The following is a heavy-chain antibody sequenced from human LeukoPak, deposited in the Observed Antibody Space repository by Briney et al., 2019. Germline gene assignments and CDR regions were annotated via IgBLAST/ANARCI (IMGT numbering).Heavy chain of an antibody. Sequence: PETLSLTCTVSGGSITSSNYYWGWIRQPPGKGLEWIGNFYYSGSTYYNPSLKSRVTISVDTSKNQFSLQLTSVTAADTAVYYCARHNYDHDSSTSFPDYWGQGALVTVSS. CDR1: GGSITSSNYY. CDR3: ARHNYDHDSSTSFPDY. D-gene: IGHD3-22*01. CDR2: FYYSGST. V-gene: IGHV4-39*01. J-gene: IGHJ4*02.